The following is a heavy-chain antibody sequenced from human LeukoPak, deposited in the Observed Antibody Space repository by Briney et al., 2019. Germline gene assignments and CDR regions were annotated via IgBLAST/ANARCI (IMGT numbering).Heavy chain of an antibody. CDR2: ISSSGSNI. V-gene: IGHV3-48*02. J-gene: IGHJ4*02. CDR1: GFTFSYYG. D-gene: IGHD5-12*01. Sequence: GGSLRLSCAASGFTFSYYGFNWVRQAPGKGLEGMSYISSSGSNIYYADSIKGRFTISRDNAKNTLYLQMNSLRDEETAVYYCVRIGYSSNTLGIDYWGAGTLVTVSP. CDR3: VRIGYSSNTLGIDY.